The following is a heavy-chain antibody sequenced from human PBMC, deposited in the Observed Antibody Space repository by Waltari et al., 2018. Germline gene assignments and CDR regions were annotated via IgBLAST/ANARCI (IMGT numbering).Heavy chain of an antibody. Sequence: EVQLLESGGGLVQPGGSLRLSCAASGFTFSSYAMSWVRQAPGKGLEWVSAISGSGGSTYYADSVKGLCTISRDNSKNTLYLQMNSLRAEDTAVYYCAKDYMLGSSWYRFDPWGQGTLVTVSS. V-gene: IGHV3-23*01. J-gene: IGHJ5*02. CDR1: GFTFSSYA. CDR2: ISGSGGST. D-gene: IGHD6-13*01. CDR3: AKDYMLGSSWYRFDP.